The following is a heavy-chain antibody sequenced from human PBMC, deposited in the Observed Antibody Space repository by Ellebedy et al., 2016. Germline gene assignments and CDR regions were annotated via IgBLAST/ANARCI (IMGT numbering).Heavy chain of an antibody. CDR1: GFTFSIYW. D-gene: IGHD3-3*01. Sequence: GESLKISCAASGFTFSIYWMSWVRQAPGKGLECVANIKQDGSEKSYVDSVKGRFTISRDNAKNSLYLQMNSLRDEDTAVYYCARAPFTIFGVATYYYYYYGLDVWGQGTTVTVSS. CDR2: IKQDGSEK. CDR3: ARAPFTIFGVATYYYYYYGLDV. J-gene: IGHJ6*02. V-gene: IGHV3-7*04.